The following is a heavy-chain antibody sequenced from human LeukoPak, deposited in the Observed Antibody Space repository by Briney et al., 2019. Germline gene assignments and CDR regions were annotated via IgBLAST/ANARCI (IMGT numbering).Heavy chain of an antibody. J-gene: IGHJ4*02. Sequence: GGSLRLSCAASGFTFSSYGMSWVRQAPGKGLDCVSVISGSDGYTYYADSVKGRFTISRDNSKNTLYLQMNSLRAEDMAIYYCAKQDTSMDYFDYWGRGTLVSVSS. CDR2: ISGSDGYT. V-gene: IGHV3-23*01. D-gene: IGHD5-18*01. CDR3: AKQDTSMDYFDY. CDR1: GFTFSSYG.